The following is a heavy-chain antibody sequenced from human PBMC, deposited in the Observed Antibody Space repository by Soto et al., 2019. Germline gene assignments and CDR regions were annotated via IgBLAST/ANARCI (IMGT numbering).Heavy chain of an antibody. CDR2: IYYSGST. J-gene: IGHJ4*02. D-gene: IGHD2-15*01. Sequence: PSETLSLTCTVSGGSISSGGYYWSWIRQHPGKGLEWIGYIYYSGSTYYNPSLKSRVTISVDTSKNQFSLKLSSVTAADTAVYYCARVGVVVVAAISRGAFDIWGQGTLVNVSS. CDR3: ARVGVVVVAAISRGAFDI. V-gene: IGHV4-31*03. CDR1: GGSISSGGYY.